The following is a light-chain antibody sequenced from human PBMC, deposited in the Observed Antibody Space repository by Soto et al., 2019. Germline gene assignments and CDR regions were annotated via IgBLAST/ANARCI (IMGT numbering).Light chain of an antibody. Sequence: DIQMTQSPSSLSASVGDRVTITCRASQSISSYLSWYQQKPGKAPKILIYAASSLQSGVPSRFSGSESETDFTLTISRLQPEDLATDYCQQSYIILTLTFGGGTKVEIK. CDR1: QSISSY. CDR3: QQSYIILTLT. CDR2: AAS. J-gene: IGKJ4*01. V-gene: IGKV1-39*01.